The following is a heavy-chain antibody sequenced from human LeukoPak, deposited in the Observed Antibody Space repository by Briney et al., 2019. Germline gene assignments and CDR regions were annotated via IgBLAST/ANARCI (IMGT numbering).Heavy chain of an antibody. D-gene: IGHD5-24*01. CDR1: GFTVRSNY. V-gene: IGHV3-53*01. Sequence: PGGSLRLSCAVSGFTVRSNYLNWVRQTPGKGLEWVSVIYGGGSTYYADSVKGRFTISRDNSKNTLYLQMNSLRAEDTAVYYCATEMATIGGGFDYWGQGTLVTVSS. CDR3: ATEMATIGGGFDY. CDR2: IYGGGST. J-gene: IGHJ4*02.